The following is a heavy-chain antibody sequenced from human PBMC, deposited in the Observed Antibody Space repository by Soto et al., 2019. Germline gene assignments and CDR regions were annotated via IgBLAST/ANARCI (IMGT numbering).Heavy chain of an antibody. CDR2: ISGSGGST. CDR1: GFTFSGYA. Sequence: EVQLLESGGGLVQPGGSRRPSCAASGFTFSGYAMSWGRKAPGRGLEWVSAISGSGGSTNYADSVKGRFTISRDNSKNTLYLQMNSLRAEDTAVYYCAKDRPDRREVPVDYWGQGTLVTVSS. V-gene: IGHV3-23*01. D-gene: IGHD2-2*01. CDR3: AKDRPDRREVPVDY. J-gene: IGHJ4*02.